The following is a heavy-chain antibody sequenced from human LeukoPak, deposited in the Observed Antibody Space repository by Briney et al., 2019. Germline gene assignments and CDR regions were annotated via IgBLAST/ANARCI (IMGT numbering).Heavy chain of an antibody. CDR1: GASFSVYY. CDR2: INHSGST. CDR3: ARGPDDTGVYYYGLLDY. J-gene: IGHJ4*02. D-gene: IGHD3-22*01. Sequence: SQTLSLTCAVYGASFSVYYSSWFRHPPGGRLEWIGEINHSGSTNYNPSLESRVPISVDTSKNQFSLKLSSLTAADTAVYYCARGPDDTGVYYYGLLDYWGQGTLVTVSS. V-gene: IGHV4-34*01.